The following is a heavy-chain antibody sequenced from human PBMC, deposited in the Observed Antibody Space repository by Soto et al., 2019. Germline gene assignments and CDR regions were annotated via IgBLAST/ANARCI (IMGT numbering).Heavy chain of an antibody. CDR3: ARDIGGDATIPYYYGMDV. Sequence: SVKVSCKASGGTFSSYAISWVRQAPGQGLEWMGGIIPIFGTANYAQKFQGRVTITADESTSTAYMELSSLRSEDTAVYYCARDIGGDATIPYYYGMDVWGQGTTVTVSS. CDR2: IIPIFGTA. CDR1: GGTFSSYA. V-gene: IGHV1-69*01. J-gene: IGHJ6*02. D-gene: IGHD5-12*01.